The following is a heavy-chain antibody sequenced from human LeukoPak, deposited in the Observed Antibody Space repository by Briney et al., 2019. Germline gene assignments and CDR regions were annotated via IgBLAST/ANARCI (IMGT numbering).Heavy chain of an antibody. D-gene: IGHD2-2*01. CDR2: ISAYNGNT. Sequence: GASVKVSCKASGYTFTSYGISWVRQAPGQGLEWMGWISAYNGNTNYAQKLQGRVTMTTDTSTSTAYMELRSLRSDDTAVYYCARAGCSSTSCYYYYYMDVWGKGTTVTVSS. CDR1: GYTFTSYG. J-gene: IGHJ6*03. CDR3: ARAGCSSTSCYYYYYMDV. V-gene: IGHV1-18*01.